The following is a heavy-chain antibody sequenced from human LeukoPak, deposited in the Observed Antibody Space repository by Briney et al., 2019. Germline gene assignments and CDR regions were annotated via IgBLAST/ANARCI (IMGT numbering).Heavy chain of an antibody. CDR3: AKDTTIYYDILTGYSYFDY. J-gene: IGHJ4*02. CDR1: GFTFSSYW. Sequence: GGSLRLSCAASGFTFSSYWMSWVRQAPGKGLEWVANIKQDGSEKYYVDSVKGRFTISRDNSKNTLYLQMNSLRAEDTAVYYCAKDTTIYYDILTGYSYFDYWGQGTLVTVSS. V-gene: IGHV3-7*01. CDR2: IKQDGSEK. D-gene: IGHD3-9*01.